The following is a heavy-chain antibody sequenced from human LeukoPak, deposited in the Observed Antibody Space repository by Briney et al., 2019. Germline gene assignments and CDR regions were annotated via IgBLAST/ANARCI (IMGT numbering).Heavy chain of an antibody. J-gene: IGHJ4*02. V-gene: IGHV3-30*02. Sequence: GGSLRLSCTASGFTFSNYGMHWVRQAPGKGLAWVAFIRSDGSNEYYEDSVKGRFTISRDNSKNALSLDMNNLRPEDTAVYYCVKREVALEIPFYLDYWGQGTLVTVSS. CDR1: GFTFSNYG. D-gene: IGHD3-3*01. CDR2: IRSDGSNE. CDR3: VKREVALEIPFYLDY.